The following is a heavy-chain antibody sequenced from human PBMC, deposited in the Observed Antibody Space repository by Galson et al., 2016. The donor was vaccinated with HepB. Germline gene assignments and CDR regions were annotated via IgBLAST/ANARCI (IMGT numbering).Heavy chain of an antibody. V-gene: IGHV3-48*01. J-gene: IGHJ4*02. CDR2: ISSSSSTI. CDR1: GFTFSSHA. CDR3: ARGGATRVDY. Sequence: SLRLSCAASGFTFSSHAMSWVRQAPGKGLEWVSYISSSSSTIYYADSVKGRFTISRDNAQNSLYLQMNSLRAEDTAVYYCARGGATRVDYWGQGTLVTVSS.